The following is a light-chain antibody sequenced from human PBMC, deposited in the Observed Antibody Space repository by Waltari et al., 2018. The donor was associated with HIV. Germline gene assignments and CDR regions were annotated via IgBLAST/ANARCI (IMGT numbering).Light chain of an antibody. J-gene: IGLJ2*01. Sequence: SFEPTQPPSVSVSPGQTATITCSGDNLGSNAAFWYHQRPGQSPVLIIYQNTKRPSGIPERFSGSSFGKTATLTISGTQPMDEADYYCQAWDTTTVIFGGGTRLTVL. CDR1: NLGSNA. V-gene: IGLV3-1*01. CDR3: QAWDTTTVI. CDR2: QNT.